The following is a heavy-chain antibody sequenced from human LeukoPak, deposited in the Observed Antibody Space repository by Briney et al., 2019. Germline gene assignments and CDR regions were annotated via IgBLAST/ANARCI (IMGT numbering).Heavy chain of an antibody. CDR3: ARHADSGFGELAFDY. J-gene: IGHJ4*02. CDR1: GGSISSGSYY. CDR2: IYYSGST. Sequence: PSETLSLTCSVSGGSISSGSYYWGCIRQPPGKGLEWIGSIYYSGSTYHNPSLKSRVTISVDTSKNQFSLKLSSVTAADTAVYYCARHADSGFGELAFDYWGQGTLVTVSS. V-gene: IGHV4-39*01. D-gene: IGHD3-10*01.